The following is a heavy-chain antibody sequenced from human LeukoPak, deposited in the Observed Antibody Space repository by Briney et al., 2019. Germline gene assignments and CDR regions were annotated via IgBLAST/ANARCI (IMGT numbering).Heavy chain of an antibody. Sequence: EASVNVSCKASGYTFTSYGISWVRQAPGQGLEWMGWISAYNGNTNYAQKLQGRVTMTTNTSTSTAYMELSSLKASDTAMYYCARQGPNYGRYFDYWGQGTLITVSS. V-gene: IGHV1-18*01. J-gene: IGHJ4*02. CDR1: GYTFTSYG. CDR2: ISAYNGNT. D-gene: IGHD1-7*01. CDR3: ARQGPNYGRYFDY.